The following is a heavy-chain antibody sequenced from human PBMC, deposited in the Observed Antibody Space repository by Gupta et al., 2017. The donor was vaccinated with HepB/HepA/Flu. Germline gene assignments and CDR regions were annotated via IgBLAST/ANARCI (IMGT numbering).Heavy chain of an antibody. CDR1: GFTFRNPW. V-gene: IGHV3-15*01. J-gene: IGHJ3*02. CDR3: TTGLEWLPHDAFDI. D-gene: IGHD3-3*01. CDR2: IKSKTDGGTT. Sequence: EVPLVGSGGGLVKAGGALRLSWAASGFTFRNPWVSWVRQAPGKGLEWVGRIKSKTDGGTTDYAAPVKGRFTISRDDSKNTLYLQMNSLKTEDTAVYYCTTGLEWLPHDAFDIWGQGTMVTVSS.